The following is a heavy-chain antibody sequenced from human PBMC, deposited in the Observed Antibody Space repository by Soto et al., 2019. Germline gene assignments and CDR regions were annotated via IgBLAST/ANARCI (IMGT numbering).Heavy chain of an antibody. D-gene: IGHD2-15*01. J-gene: IGHJ4*02. Sequence: GGSLRLSCEVSGFSFGTYIMAWVRQAPGKGLEWVSYISGSATSKFYADSVRGRFTISRDNGKNSLSLQMNSLTGEDTGVYFCTRVKGILVAAAFFDYWGRGTPVTVSS. V-gene: IGHV3-48*01. CDR2: ISGSATSK. CDR1: GFSFGTYI. CDR3: TRVKGILVAAAFFDY.